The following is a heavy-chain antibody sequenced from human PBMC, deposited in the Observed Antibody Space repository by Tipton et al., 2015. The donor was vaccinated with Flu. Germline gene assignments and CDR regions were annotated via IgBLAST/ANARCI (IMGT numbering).Heavy chain of an antibody. CDR2: THTNGNT. CDR3: ARGQGNSGWRYFDY. J-gene: IGHJ4*01. V-gene: IGHV4-4*07. Sequence: PGLVKPSETLSLTCNVSGGSIDRYYWSWIRQSVGKGPEWIGRTHTNGNTNYNSSFGSRLTMSVDTSKNQFSLKLSSMTAADTAVYYCARGQGNSGWRYFDYWGQGTLVTVSS. D-gene: IGHD6-19*01. CDR1: GGSIDRYY.